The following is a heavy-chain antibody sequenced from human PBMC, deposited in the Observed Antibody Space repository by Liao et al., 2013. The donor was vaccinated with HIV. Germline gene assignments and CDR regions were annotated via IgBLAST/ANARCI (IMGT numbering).Heavy chain of an antibody. D-gene: IGHD3-10*01. CDR3: ARARGQPSGNFYGSGRLDAFDL. V-gene: IGHV4-4*07. J-gene: IGHJ3*01. CDR2: IFPSGTT. CDR1: GGSMGLHY. Sequence: QVHLAESGPGLVRPSETLSLTCTVSGGSMGLHYWSWVRWTAGRGLEWIGRIFPSGTTTYSPVFDSRATISQDRYRDRFSLKLYSVTAADTAVYYCARARGQPSGNFYGSGRLDAFDLWGQGTAVTVSS.